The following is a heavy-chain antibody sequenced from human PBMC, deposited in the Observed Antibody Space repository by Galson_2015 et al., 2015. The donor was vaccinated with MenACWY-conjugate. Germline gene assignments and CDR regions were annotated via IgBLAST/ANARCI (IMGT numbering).Heavy chain of an antibody. Sequence: SLRLSCAASGFTFRNYWMTWVRQAPGKGLEWVASIKKDGSEKYYVDSVKGRFTISRDNAKNSLYLEMNSLRVEDTAVYYCARDRTVVVVAARITTFDYSGQGTLVTVSS. J-gene: IGHJ4*02. D-gene: IGHD2-15*01. CDR1: GFTFRNYW. CDR3: ARDRTVVVVAARITTFDY. CDR2: IKKDGSEK. V-gene: IGHV3-7*01.